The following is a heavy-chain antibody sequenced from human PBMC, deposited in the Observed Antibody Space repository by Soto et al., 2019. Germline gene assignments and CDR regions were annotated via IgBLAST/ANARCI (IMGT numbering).Heavy chain of an antibody. CDR2: IYSGGST. CDR3: ARDRGYSGYDSPRYYYGMDV. CDR1: GFTVSSNY. D-gene: IGHD5-12*01. Sequence: PGGSLRLSCAASGFTVSSNYMSWVRQAPGKGLEWVSVIYSGGSTYYADSVKGRFTISRDNSKNTLYLQMNSLRAEDTAVYYCARDRGYSGYDSPRYYYGMDVWGQGTTVTVSS. V-gene: IGHV3-53*01. J-gene: IGHJ6*02.